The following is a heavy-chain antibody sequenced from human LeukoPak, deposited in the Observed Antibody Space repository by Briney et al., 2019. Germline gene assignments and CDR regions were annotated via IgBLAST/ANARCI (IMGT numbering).Heavy chain of an antibody. Sequence: ASVKVSCKASGYTFTPYGISWVRQAPGQGLEWMGWISTYNGHTKFAQKFQGRVTMTTDTSTSTAYMELRNLRSDDTAVFYCARGYDPFDYWGQGTLVIVSS. CDR2: ISTYNGHT. CDR1: GYTFTPYG. V-gene: IGHV1-18*01. D-gene: IGHD3-3*01. CDR3: ARGYDPFDY. J-gene: IGHJ4*02.